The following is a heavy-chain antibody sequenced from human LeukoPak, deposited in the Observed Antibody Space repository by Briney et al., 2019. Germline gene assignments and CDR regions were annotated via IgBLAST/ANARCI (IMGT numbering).Heavy chain of an antibody. CDR3: ASRSTSSKRDYYYGMDV. V-gene: IGHV1-69*13. CDR2: IIPIFGTA. CDR1: GGTFSSYA. Sequence: SVKVSCKASGGTFSSYAISWVRQAPGQGLEWMGGIIPIFGTANYAQKFQGRVTITADESTSTAYMELSSLRSEDTAVYYCASRSTSSKRDYYYGMDVWGQGTTVTVSS. D-gene: IGHD2-2*01. J-gene: IGHJ6*02.